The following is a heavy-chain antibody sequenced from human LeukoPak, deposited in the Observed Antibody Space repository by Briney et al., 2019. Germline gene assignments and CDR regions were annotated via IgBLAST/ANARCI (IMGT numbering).Heavy chain of an antibody. J-gene: IGHJ4*02. CDR3: ASGGLGARKYYSDPFHY. Sequence: GGSLRLSCAASGFTVSSNYVSWVRHAPGKGLEWVSIIYSAGATYYADSVRGRFTISRDNSKNTVCLQMNNLRAKETAVYYCASGGLGARKYYSDPFHYWGQGTLVTVSS. CDR2: IYSAGAT. CDR1: GFTVSSNY. V-gene: IGHV3-53*01. D-gene: IGHD3-10*01.